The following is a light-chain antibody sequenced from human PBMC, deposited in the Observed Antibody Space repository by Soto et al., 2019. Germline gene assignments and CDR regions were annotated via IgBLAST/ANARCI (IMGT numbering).Light chain of an antibody. CDR1: QSVSSY. CDR2: DAS. J-gene: IGKJ5*01. V-gene: IGKV3-11*01. CDR3: QQRSNWRGT. Sequence: EIVLTQSPATLSLSPGERATLSCRASQSVSSYLAWYQQKPGQAPRLLIYDASNRATGIPARFSSSGSGTDLTLTISSLEPEDFAVYYCQQRSNWRGTFGQGTRLEIK.